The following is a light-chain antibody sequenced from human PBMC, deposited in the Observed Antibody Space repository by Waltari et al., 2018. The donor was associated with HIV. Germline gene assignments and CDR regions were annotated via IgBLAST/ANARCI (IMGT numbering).Light chain of an antibody. CDR2: DVS. CDR1: QSINTA. J-gene: IGKJ2*01. CDR3: QQYKQLPPYI. V-gene: IGKV3-15*01. Sequence: EIVMTQSPATLSVSPGERATHSGRASQSINTALAWYQQKPGQAPRLLIYDVSTRSTGVPTRFSGGGSGTEFTLTISSLQSADFGVYYCQQYKQLPPYIFGQGTKLEI.